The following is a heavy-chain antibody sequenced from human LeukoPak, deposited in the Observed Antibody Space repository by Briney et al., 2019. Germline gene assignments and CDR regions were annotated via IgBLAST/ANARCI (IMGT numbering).Heavy chain of an antibody. CDR3: AKGAADYDFWSGYLMDV. CDR1: GFTFSSYG. J-gene: IGHJ6*02. D-gene: IGHD3-3*01. V-gene: IGHV3-30*18. CDR2: ISYDGGNK. Sequence: GGSLRLSCAASGFTFSSYGMHWVRQAPGKGLEWVAVISYDGGNKYYADSVKGRFTISRDNSKNTLYLQMNSLRAEDTAVYYCAKGAADYDFWSGYLMDVWGQGTTVTVSS.